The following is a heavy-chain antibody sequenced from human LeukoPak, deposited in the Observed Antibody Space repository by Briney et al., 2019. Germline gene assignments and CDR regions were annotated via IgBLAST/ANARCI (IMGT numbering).Heavy chain of an antibody. CDR1: GGSFSDYF. J-gene: IGHJ6*03. CDR2: IDHSGGT. D-gene: IGHD2-15*01. V-gene: IGHV4-34*01. CDR3: ARMRGGGIGYSNYMDV. Sequence: PSETLSLTCAVFGGSFSDYFWSWIRQPPGKGLEWIGEIDHSGGTNYNPSLKSRVTMSVDTSKNQFSLKLTSVTAADAAVYYCARMRGGGIGYSNYMDVWDKGTTVIVSS.